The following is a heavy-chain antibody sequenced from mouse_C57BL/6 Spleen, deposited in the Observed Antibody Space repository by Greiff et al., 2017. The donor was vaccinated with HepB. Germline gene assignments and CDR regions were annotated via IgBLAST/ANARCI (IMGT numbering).Heavy chain of an antibody. CDR1: GYTFTDHT. Sequence: QVQLQQSDAELVKPGASVKISCKVSGYTFTDHTIHWMKQRPEQGLEWIGYIYPRDGSTKYNEKFKGKATLTADKSSSTAYMQLNSLTSEGSAVYCGAGVYYGSSWVFDYWGKGTTLTVSS. CDR3: AGVYYGSSWVFDY. J-gene: IGHJ2*01. V-gene: IGHV1-78*01. CDR2: IYPRDGST. D-gene: IGHD1-1*01.